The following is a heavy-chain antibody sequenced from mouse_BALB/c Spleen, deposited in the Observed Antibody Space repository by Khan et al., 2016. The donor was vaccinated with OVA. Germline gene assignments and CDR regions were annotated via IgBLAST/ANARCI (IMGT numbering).Heavy chain of an antibody. J-gene: IGHJ3*01. CDR1: GYTFTDYN. CDR3: SRSGYGTFAY. CDR2: IYPGSNNT. V-gene: IGHV1-81*01. D-gene: IGHD2-1*01. Sequence: QVQLQQSGAELARPGASVKLSCKASGYTFTDYNINWVKQRTGQGLEWIGEIYPGSNNTYYNEKFKNKVTLTVDKSSSTAYMQLSSLTSEDSAVYYCSRSGYGTFAYWGQGTLVTVSA.